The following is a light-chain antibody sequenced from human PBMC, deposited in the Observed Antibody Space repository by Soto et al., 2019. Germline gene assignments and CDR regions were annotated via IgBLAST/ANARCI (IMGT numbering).Light chain of an antibody. CDR3: QHYGSSPSLT. J-gene: IGKJ4*01. CDR1: QNIGNN. CDR2: AAS. V-gene: IGKV3-20*01. Sequence: VLTQSPGTLSLSPGAGATLSCRASQNIGNNLAWYQQSPGQAPRLLIYAASTRATGIPPRFSGIGSGTEFTLTLRGLEPEDFAVYYGQHYGSSPSLTFGGGTKVDIK.